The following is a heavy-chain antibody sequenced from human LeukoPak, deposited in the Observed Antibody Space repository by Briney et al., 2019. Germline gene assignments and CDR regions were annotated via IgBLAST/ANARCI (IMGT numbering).Heavy chain of an antibody. J-gene: IGHJ3*02. D-gene: IGHD3-22*01. CDR3: ARTHYYDSSGYYYGRVAFDI. CDR1: GYTFTSYA. CDR2: INTNTGNP. Sequence: ASVKVSCKASGYTFTSYAMNWVRQAPGQGLEWMGWINTNTGNPTYAQGFTGRFVFSLDTFVSTAYLQISSLKAEDTAVYYCARTHYYDSSGYYYGRVAFDIWGQGTMVTVSS. V-gene: IGHV7-4-1*02.